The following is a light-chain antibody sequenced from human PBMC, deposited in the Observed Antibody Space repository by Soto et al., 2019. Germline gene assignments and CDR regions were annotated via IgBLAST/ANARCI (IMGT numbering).Light chain of an antibody. J-gene: IGKJ2*01. V-gene: IGKV3-11*01. CDR3: QVRTDWPPFKYT. CDR2: ETS. CDR1: QSVDTM. Sequence: EIVLTQSPATLSLSAGEGVSLSCSASQSVDTMVAWYQQQVGRTPRLLIYETSNRATGVPARFRGSGSGTDFTLTISRLEPEDFAIYFCQVRTDWPPFKYTFGQGTKLVVK.